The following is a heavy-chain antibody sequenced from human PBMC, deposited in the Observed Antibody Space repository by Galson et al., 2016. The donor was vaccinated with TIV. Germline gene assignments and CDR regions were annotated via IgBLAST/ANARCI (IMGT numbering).Heavy chain of an antibody. D-gene: IGHD2/OR15-2a*01. CDR1: YFTFRAYA. J-gene: IGHJ6*04. CDR2: ISGDGVNT. CDR3: AKPAGWDRQYYFDV. V-gene: IGHV3-23*01. Sequence: SLRLSCAASYFTFRAYAMSWVRQAPGKGLECVATISGDGVNTNYGDSVKGRFSISRDNSKNTLNLQMNSLRVDDTAVYYCAKPAGWDRQYYFDVWGKGTAVTVSS.